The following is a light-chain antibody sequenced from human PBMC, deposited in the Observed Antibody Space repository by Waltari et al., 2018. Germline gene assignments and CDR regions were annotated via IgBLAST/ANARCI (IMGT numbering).Light chain of an antibody. CDR3: FSFVAANSFV. V-gene: IGLV2-23*01. CDR1: SNDIGNYDL. J-gene: IGLJ1*01. Sequence: QSALTQPVSVSGSPGKSITLSCTGTSNDIGNYDLVSWYQQRPGEAPKLLMYGATKRPSGVSNRFSGSKSGKTASLTISGLQTEDEADYYCFSFVAANSFVFGPGTKVTVL. CDR2: GAT.